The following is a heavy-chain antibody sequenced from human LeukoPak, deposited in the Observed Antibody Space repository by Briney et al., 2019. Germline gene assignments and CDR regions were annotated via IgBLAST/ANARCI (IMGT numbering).Heavy chain of an antibody. CDR2: TYYRSKWYN. D-gene: IGHD2-2*01. CDR1: GDSVSSNSAA. Sequence: PSQTLSLTCAISGDSVSSNSAAWNWIRQSPSRGLEWLGRTYYRSKWYNDYAVSVKSRITINPDTSKNQFSLQLNSVTPEDTAVYHCAKAEVDVDVAYYYYGMDVWGQGTTVTVSS. J-gene: IGHJ6*02. CDR3: AKAEVDVDVAYYYYGMDV. V-gene: IGHV6-1*01.